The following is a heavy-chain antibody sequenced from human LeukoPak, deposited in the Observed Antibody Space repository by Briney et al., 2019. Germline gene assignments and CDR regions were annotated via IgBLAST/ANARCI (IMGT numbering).Heavy chain of an antibody. J-gene: IGHJ4*02. CDR2: ISYDGSNK. CDR1: GFTFSSYA. V-gene: IGHV3-30-3*01. D-gene: IGHD3-22*01. Sequence: GGSLRLSCAASGFTFSSYAMQWVRQAPGKGLEWVAVISYDGSNKYYADSVKGRFTISRDNSKNTLYLQMNSLRAEDTAVYYCARVPGYDSSGYFDYWGQGTLVTVSS. CDR3: ARVPGYDSSGYFDY.